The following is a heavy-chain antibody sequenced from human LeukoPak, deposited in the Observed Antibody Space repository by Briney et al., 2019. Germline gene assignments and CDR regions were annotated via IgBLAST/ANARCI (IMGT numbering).Heavy chain of an antibody. CDR3: ARLGGIVGAPRANWFDP. CDR2: IYYSGST. D-gene: IGHD1-26*01. CDR1: GGSISSCY. Sequence: SETLSLTCTVSGGSISSCYWSWIRQPPGKGLEWIGYIYYSGSTNYNPSLKSRVTISVDTSKNQFSLKLSSVTAADTAVYYCARLGGIVGAPRANWFDPWGQGTLVTVSS. V-gene: IGHV4-59*01. J-gene: IGHJ5*02.